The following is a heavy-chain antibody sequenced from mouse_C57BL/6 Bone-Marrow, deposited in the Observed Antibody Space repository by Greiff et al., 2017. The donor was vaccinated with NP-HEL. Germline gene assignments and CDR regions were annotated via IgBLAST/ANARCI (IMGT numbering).Heavy chain of an antibody. D-gene: IGHD1-1*01. J-gene: IGHJ4*01. CDR2: IWRGGST. V-gene: IGHV2-5*01. CDR1: GFSLTSYG. Sequence: VKLVESGPGLVQPSQSLSITCTVSGFSLTSYGVHWVRQSPGKGLEWLGVIWRGGSTDYNAAFMSRLSITKDNSKSQVFFKMNSLQADDTAIYYCAKFSITTVVMDYWGQGTSVTVSS. CDR3: AKFSITTVVMDY.